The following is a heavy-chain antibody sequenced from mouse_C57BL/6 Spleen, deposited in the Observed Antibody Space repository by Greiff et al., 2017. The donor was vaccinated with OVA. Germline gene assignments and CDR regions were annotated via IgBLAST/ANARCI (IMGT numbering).Heavy chain of an antibody. CDR2: ISDGGSYT. J-gene: IGHJ2*01. CDR1: GFTFSSYA. CDR3: ARDRDSNYYFDY. Sequence: EVKLMESGGGLVKPGGSLKLSCAASGFTFSSYAMSWVRQTPEKRLEWVATISDGGSYTYYPDNVKGRFTISRDNAKNNLYLQMSHLKSEDTAMYYCARDRDSNYYFDYWGQGTTLTVSS. V-gene: IGHV5-4*01. D-gene: IGHD2-5*01.